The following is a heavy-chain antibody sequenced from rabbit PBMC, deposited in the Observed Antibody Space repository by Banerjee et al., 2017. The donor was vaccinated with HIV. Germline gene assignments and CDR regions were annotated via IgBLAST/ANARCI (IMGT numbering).Heavy chain of an antibody. V-gene: IGHV1S43*01. CDR3: ARDLAGVIGWNFNL. CDR2: IYTSSSNT. D-gene: IGHD4-1*01. J-gene: IGHJ4*01. Sequence: QSLEESGGDLVKPGASLTLTCTASGFSFSSSYYMCWVRQAPGKGLELIACIYTSSSNTWYASWVNGRFTISRSTSLNTVTLQMTSLTAADTATYFCARDLAGVIGWNFNLWGPGTLVTVS. CDR1: GFSFSSSYY.